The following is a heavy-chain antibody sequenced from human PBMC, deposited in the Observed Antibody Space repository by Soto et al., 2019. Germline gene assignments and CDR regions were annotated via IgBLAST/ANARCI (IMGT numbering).Heavy chain of an antibody. D-gene: IGHD6-19*01. CDR2: IIPIFGTA. V-gene: IGHV1-69*12. J-gene: IGHJ6*04. CDR1: GGTFSSYA. Sequence: QVQLVQSGAEVKKPGSSVKVSCKASGGTFSSYAISWVRQAPGQGLEWMGGIIPIFGTANYAQKFQGRLTITEDESTSTADMELSSLRSEDTVVYYCARGGWYSSGWYSYYGMDVWGKGPTVTVSS. CDR3: ARGGWYSSGWYSYYGMDV.